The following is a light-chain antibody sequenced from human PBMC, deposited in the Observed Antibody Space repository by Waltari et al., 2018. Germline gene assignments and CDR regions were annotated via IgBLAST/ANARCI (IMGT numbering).Light chain of an antibody. CDR1: SPTIRTNV. Sequence: QSVLPQPPSAHGPPGQVVTLPCTGRSPTIRTNVANWFRLAPGTTPKLLIYRNEQRPSGVPDRFSGSKSGTSASLAISGLRSEDEGDYFCAAWDDRLNGRWEFGGGTKLTVL. J-gene: IGLJ3*02. CDR2: RNE. CDR3: AAWDDRLNGRWE. V-gene: IGLV1-44*01.